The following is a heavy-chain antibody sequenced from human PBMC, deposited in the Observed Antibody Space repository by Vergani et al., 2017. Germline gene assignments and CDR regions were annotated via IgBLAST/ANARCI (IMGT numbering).Heavy chain of an antibody. CDR1: GFTFSSYA. CDR2: ISGSGGST. D-gene: IGHD5-12*01. Sequence: EVQLLESGGGLVQPGGSLRLTCAASGFTFSSYAMSWVRQAPGKGLEWVSAISGSGGSTYYADSVKGRFTISRDNSKNTLYLQMNSLRAEDTAVYYCAKSYMWLRFGILDYWGQGTLVTVSS. J-gene: IGHJ4*02. V-gene: IGHV3-23*01. CDR3: AKSYMWLRFGILDY.